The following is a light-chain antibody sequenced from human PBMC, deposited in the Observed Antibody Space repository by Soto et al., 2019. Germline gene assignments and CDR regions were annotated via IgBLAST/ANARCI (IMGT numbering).Light chain of an antibody. CDR2: GAS. CDR1: QSVSSSY. V-gene: IGKV3-20*01. J-gene: IGKJ1*01. CDR3: QQYGSSPTT. Sequence: EIVLTQSPGTLSLSPGERATLSCRASQSVSSSYLAWYQQNPGQAPRLLFYGASSRATGIPDRFSGSGSGTDFTLTISRLEPEDFAVYYCQQYGSSPTTFGQGTKVEIK.